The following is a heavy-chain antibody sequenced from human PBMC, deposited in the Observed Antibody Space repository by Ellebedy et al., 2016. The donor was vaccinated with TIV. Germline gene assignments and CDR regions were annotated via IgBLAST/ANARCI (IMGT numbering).Heavy chain of an antibody. D-gene: IGHD6-13*01. CDR1: GFTFSSYS. J-gene: IGHJ4*02. Sequence: GESLKISXAASGFTFSSYSMNWVRQAPGKGLEWVSYISSSSSTIYYADSVKGRFTISRDNAKSSLYLQMNSLRDEDTAVYYCARDRGAAADPFFDYWGQGTLVTVSS. V-gene: IGHV3-48*02. CDR3: ARDRGAAADPFFDY. CDR2: ISSSSSTI.